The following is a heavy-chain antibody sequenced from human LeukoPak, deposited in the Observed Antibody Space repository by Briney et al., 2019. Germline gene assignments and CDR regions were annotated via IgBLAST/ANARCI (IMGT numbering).Heavy chain of an antibody. CDR3: ATGGRIATMYYYYGMDV. CDR1: GYTFTSYY. J-gene: IGHJ6*02. Sequence: ASVKVSCKASGYTFTSYYMHWVRQAPGKGLEWMGGFDPEDGETIYAQKFQGRVTMTEDTSTDTAYMELSSLRSEDTAVYYCATGGRIATMYYYYGMDVWGQGTTVTVSS. D-gene: IGHD1-1*01. CDR2: FDPEDGET. V-gene: IGHV1-24*01.